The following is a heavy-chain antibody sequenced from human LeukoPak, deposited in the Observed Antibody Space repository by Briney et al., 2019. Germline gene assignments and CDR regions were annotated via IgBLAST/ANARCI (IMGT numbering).Heavy chain of an antibody. Sequence: SETPSLTCTVSGGSISSYYWSWIRQPPGKGLEWIGYIYYSGSTNYNPSLKSRVTISVDTSKNQFSLKLSSVTAADTAVYYCARDQGSGWSFTHWFDPWGQGTLVTVSS. CDR2: IYYSGST. CDR1: GGSISSYY. J-gene: IGHJ5*02. V-gene: IGHV4-59*01. D-gene: IGHD6-19*01. CDR3: ARDQGSGWSFTHWFDP.